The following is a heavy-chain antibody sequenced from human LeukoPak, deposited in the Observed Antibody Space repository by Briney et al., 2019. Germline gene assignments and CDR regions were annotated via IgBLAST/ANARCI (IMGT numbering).Heavy chain of an antibody. V-gene: IGHV4-39*01. J-gene: IGHJ5*02. CDR3: ARFTYAIDP. D-gene: IGHD2-8*01. CDR1: GASISGSGYY. CDR2: IYYTGNT. Sequence: PSETLSLTCAVSGASISGSGYYLGWIRQPPGKGLEWIGNIYYTGNTYYNASLQSRVTISIDTSKNQFSLKLSSVTAADTAVYYCARFTYAIDPWGQGTLVTVSS.